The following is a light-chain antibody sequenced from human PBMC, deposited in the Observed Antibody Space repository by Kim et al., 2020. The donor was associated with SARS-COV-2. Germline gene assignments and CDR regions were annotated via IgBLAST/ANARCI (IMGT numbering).Light chain of an antibody. V-gene: IGLV3-21*04. Sequence: SYELTQPPSVSVAPGKTARITCGGNNIGSKSVHWYQQKPGQPPVLVIYYDSDRPSGIPERFSGSNSGNTATLTISRVEAGDEADYYCQVWDSSSDHPYWVFGGGTKLTVL. CDR3: QVWDSSSDHPYWV. J-gene: IGLJ3*02. CDR2: YDS. CDR1: NIGSKS.